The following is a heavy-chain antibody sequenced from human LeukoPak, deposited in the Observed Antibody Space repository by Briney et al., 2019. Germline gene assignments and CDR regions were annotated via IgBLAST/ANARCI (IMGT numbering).Heavy chain of an antibody. V-gene: IGHV5-51*01. J-gene: IGHJ4*02. CDR1: GYSFTSYW. CDR2: IYAGDSDT. D-gene: IGHD4-11*01. Sequence: GESLKISCKGSGYSFTSYWIGWVRQMPGKGLEWMGIIYAGDSDTKYSPSFQGQVTISVDESISTAYLQWSSLKASDTAMYYCARRYSNYFYYFDYWGQGTLVTVSS. CDR3: ARRYSNYFYYFDY.